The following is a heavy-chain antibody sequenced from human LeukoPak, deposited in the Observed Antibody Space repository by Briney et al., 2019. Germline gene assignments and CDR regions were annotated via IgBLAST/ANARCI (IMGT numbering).Heavy chain of an antibody. CDR3: ARSPENYYYYYYMDV. V-gene: IGHV7-4-1*02. CDR2: INTNTGNP. Sequence: ASVKVSCKASGYTFTTYAMNWVRQAPGQGLEWMGWINTNTGNPTYAQGFTGRFVFSLDTSVSTAYLQISSLKAEDTAVYYCARSPENYYYYYYMDVWGKGTTVTVSS. J-gene: IGHJ6*03. CDR1: GYTFTTYA.